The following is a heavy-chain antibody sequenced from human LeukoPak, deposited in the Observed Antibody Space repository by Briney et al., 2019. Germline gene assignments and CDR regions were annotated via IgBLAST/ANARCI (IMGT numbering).Heavy chain of an antibody. CDR2: IYTGGST. V-gene: IGHV3-66*01. CDR3: ARYHADSVAGFDP. Sequence: GGSLRLSCAASGFTFSDHYMAWVRQAPGKGLEWVSVIYTGGSTHYADSVKDRFTISRDNSKSTMYLQMNSLTVEDTAVYYCARYHADSVAGFDPWGQGTQVTVSS. J-gene: IGHJ5*02. D-gene: IGHD4-17*01. CDR1: GFTFSDHY.